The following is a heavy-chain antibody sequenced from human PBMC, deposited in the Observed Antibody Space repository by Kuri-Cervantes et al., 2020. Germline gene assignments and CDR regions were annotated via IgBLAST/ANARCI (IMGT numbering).Heavy chain of an antibody. V-gene: IGHV4-34*01. J-gene: IGHJ4*02. CDR3: ARGGGWLPDY. CDR1: GGSFSGYY. D-gene: IGHD5-12*01. CDR2: INHSGST. Sequence: SETLSLTCAVYGGSFSGYYWSWIRQPPGKGLEWIGEINHSGSTNYNPSLKSRVTISLDTSKNQFSLKLTSVTAADTAVYYCARGGGWLPDYWGQGALVTVSS.